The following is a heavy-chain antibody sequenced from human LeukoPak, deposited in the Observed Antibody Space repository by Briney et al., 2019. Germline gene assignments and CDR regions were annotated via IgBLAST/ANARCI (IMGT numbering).Heavy chain of an antibody. CDR2: ILPIFKRT. CDR1: GGSFSSHG. J-gene: IGHJ5*02. D-gene: IGHD6-6*01. Sequence: ASVKVSCKASGGSFSSHGITWVRQAPGQGLEWMGRILPIFKRTDYAQKFQDRVTITADESRTTVYMEMSSLRSDDTAVYYCARVAGEYSSSHKPVWFDPWGQGTLVTVSS. V-gene: IGHV1-69*13. CDR3: ARVAGEYSSSHKPVWFDP.